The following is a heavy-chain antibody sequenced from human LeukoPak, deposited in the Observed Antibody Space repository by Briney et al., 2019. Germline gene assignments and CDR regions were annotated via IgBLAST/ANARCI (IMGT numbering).Heavy chain of an antibody. Sequence: QSGGSLRLSCAASGFTVSSNYMSWVRQAPGKGLEWVSVIYSGGSTYYADSVKGRFTISRDNSKNTLYLQMNSLRAEDTAVYYCARDRDGYNYFDYWGQGTLVTVSS. CDR1: GFTVSSNY. D-gene: IGHD5-12*01. V-gene: IGHV3-66*01. J-gene: IGHJ4*02. CDR3: ARDRDGYNYFDY. CDR2: IYSGGST.